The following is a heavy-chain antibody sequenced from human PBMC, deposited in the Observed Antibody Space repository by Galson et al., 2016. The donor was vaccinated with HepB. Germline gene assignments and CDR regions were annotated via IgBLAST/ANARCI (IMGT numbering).Heavy chain of an antibody. Sequence: SETLSLTCIVSGESVINDRYYWTWIRLPPGKGLEWIGCIDYSGSTNYSPSLLSRVTMSLDASENEASLRLSSVTAADTAIYYCARGRRTICNGSICYKDSYYYAMDVWGQGTTVAVS. J-gene: IGHJ6*02. CDR3: ARGRRTICNGSICYKDSYYYAMDV. D-gene: IGHD2-15*01. V-gene: IGHV4-61*01. CDR2: IDYSGST. CDR1: GESVINDRYY.